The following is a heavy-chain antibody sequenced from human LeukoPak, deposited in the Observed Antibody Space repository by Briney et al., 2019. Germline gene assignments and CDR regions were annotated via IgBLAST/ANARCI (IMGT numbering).Heavy chain of an antibody. J-gene: IGHJ4*02. D-gene: IGHD3-3*01. CDR2: ISGSGGKT. V-gene: IGHV3-23*01. CDR1: GFTFSTYF. CDR3: ARDRAWNYFDY. Sequence: GGSLRLSCAASGFTFSTYFMSWVRQAPGKGLEWVSSISGSGGKTYYTDSVKGRFTISRDNSKNMLYLQMDSLRAEDTAVYYCARDRAWNYFDYWGQGTLVTVSS.